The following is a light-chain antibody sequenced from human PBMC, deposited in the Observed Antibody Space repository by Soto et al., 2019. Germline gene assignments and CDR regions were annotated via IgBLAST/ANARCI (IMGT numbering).Light chain of an antibody. CDR1: SSDVGGYNY. CDR3: CSYAGISVV. V-gene: IGLV2-11*01. J-gene: IGLJ2*01. CDR2: DVS. Sequence: QSALTQPRSVSGSPGQSVTISCTGTSSDVGGYNYVSWYQQHPGKAPKLMIYDVSKRPSGVPDRFSGSKSGNTASLTISGLQAEDEADYYCCSYAGISVVFGGGTKLTVL.